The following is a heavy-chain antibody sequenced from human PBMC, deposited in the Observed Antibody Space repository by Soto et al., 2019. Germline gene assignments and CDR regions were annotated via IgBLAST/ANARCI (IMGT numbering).Heavy chain of an antibody. CDR1: GYTFTRSG. CDR2: ISSYNGDT. Sequence: QVQLVQSGAEVKKPGASVKVSCKASGYTFTRSGISWVRQAPGQGPEWMGWISSYNGDTNYAQTFQGRVTMTTDTSTSTAYMELRSLRSDDTAVYYCARDGVSPYYYCGMDVWGQGTPVTVSS. V-gene: IGHV1-18*01. J-gene: IGHJ6*02. CDR3: ARDGVSPYYYCGMDV.